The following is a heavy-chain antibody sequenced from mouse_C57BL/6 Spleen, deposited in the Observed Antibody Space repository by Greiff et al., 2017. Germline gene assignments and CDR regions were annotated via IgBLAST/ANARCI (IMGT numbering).Heavy chain of an antibody. CDR1: GFTFSDYY. CDR3: AREDYGSSLGWYFDV. V-gene: IGHV5-16*01. CDR2: INYDGSST. J-gene: IGHJ1*03. Sequence: DVKLVESEGGLVQPGSSMKLSCTASGFTFSDYYMAWVRQVPEKGLEWVANINYDGSSTYYLDSLKSRFLISRDNAKNILYLQMSSLKSEDTATYYCAREDYGSSLGWYFDVWGTGTSVTVSS. D-gene: IGHD1-1*01.